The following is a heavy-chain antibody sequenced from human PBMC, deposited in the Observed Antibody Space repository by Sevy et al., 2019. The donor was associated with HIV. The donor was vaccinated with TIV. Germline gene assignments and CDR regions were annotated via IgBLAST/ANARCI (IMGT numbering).Heavy chain of an antibody. Sequence: ASVKVSCKASGYTFTGYYMHWVRQAPGQGLEWMGWINPNSGGTNYAQKFQGRVTMTRDTSISTAYMELSRLRSDDTTVYYCARVGYSSSWPDYWGQGTLVTVSS. V-gene: IGHV1-2*02. CDR3: ARVGYSSSWPDY. CDR1: GYTFTGYY. J-gene: IGHJ4*02. CDR2: INPNSGGT. D-gene: IGHD6-13*01.